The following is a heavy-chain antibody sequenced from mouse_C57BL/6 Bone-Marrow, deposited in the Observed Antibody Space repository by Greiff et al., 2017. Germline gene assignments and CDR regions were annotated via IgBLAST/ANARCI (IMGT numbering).Heavy chain of an antibody. J-gene: IGHJ2*01. Sequence: DVKLVESGGDLVKPGGSLKLSCAASGFTFSSYGMSWVRQTPDKRLAWVATISSGGSYTYYPDSVTGRFTISRDNAKNTLYLQMSSLKSEDTAMYYCARRFYFDYWGQGTTLTVSS. CDR3: ARRFYFDY. CDR1: GFTFSSYG. CDR2: ISSGGSYT. V-gene: IGHV5-6*02.